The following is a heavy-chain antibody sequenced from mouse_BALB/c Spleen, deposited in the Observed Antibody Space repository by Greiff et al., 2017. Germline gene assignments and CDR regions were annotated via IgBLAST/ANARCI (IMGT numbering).Heavy chain of an antibody. D-gene: IGHD2-3*01. V-gene: IGHV3-6*02. J-gene: IGHJ2*01. CDR1: GYSITSGYY. Sequence: DVQLQESGPGLVKPSQSLSLTCSVTGYSITSGYYWNWIRQFPGNKLEWMGYISYDGSNNYNPSLKNRISITRDTSKHQFFLKLNSVTTEDTATDYGARDRGYDGYYPDVGGWGQGTTRTVAA. CDR3: ARDRGYDGYYPDVGG. CDR2: ISYDGSN.